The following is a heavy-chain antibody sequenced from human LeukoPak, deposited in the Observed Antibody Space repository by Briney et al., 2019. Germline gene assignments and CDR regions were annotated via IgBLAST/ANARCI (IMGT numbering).Heavy chain of an antibody. D-gene: IGHD3-10*01. CDR3: ARDVVPYYCGSGTYGMDV. J-gene: IGHJ6*04. CDR2: MYYSGST. Sequence: ASETLSLTCTVSGGSISSGGYYWSWIRQHPGKGLEWIGYMYYSGSTYYNPSLKSRVTISIDTSKNQFSLKLSSVTAADTAVYYCARDVVPYYCGSGTYGMDVWGKGTTVTVSS. V-gene: IGHV4-31*03. CDR1: GGSISSGGYY.